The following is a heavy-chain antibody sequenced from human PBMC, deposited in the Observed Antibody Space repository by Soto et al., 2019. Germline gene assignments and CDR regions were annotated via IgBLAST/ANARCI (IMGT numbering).Heavy chain of an antibody. CDR3: ARHLANASTFDY. Sequence: GESLKISYKGSGYRFTSYWIGWVRQMPGKGLEWMGIIYPGDSDTRYSPSFQGQVTISADKSISTAYLQWSSLKASDTAMCYCARHLANASTFDYWGQGTLVTVSS. J-gene: IGHJ4*02. CDR1: GYRFTSYW. V-gene: IGHV5-51*01. CDR2: IYPGDSDT. D-gene: IGHD2-2*01.